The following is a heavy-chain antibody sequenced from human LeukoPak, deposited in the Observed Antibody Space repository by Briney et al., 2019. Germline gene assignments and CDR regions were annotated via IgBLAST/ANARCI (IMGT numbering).Heavy chain of an antibody. CDR2: IYYSGST. D-gene: IGHD3-22*01. J-gene: IGHJ4*02. CDR1: GGSVSSGSYY. CDR3: ASRPVDSSGYYPYYFDY. V-gene: IGHV4-61*01. Sequence: SETLSLTCTVSGGSVSSGSYYWSWIRQPPGKGLEWIGYIYYSGSTNYNPSLKSRVTISVDTSKNQFSLKLSSVTAADTAVYYCASRPVDSSGYYPYYFDYWGQGTLVTVSS.